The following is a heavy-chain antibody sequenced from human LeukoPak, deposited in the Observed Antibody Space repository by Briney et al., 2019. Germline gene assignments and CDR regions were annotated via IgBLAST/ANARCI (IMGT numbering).Heavy chain of an antibody. CDR1: GYTFTSYG. J-gene: IGHJ5*02. Sequence: GASVKVSCKASGYTFTSYGISWVRQAPGQGLEWMGWISAYNGNTNYAQKLQGRVTMTTDTSTSTAYMELRSLRSDDTAVYYCARDLRSQLLYGHWYWFDAWGQGTLVTASS. CDR3: ARDLRSQLLYGHWYWFDA. D-gene: IGHD2-2*02. CDR2: ISAYNGNT. V-gene: IGHV1-18*01.